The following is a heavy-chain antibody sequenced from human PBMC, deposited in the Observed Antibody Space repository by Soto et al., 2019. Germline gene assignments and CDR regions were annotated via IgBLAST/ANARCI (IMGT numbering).Heavy chain of an antibody. D-gene: IGHD2-2*02. CDR1: GFTFSSYV. Sequence: GGSLSLSWAASGFTFSSYVMHLVRQAPGKGLEWVAVIWYDGSNKYYADSVKGRFTISRDNSKSTLYLQMNSLRAEDTAVYYCARQVVVVPAAIWLMGYYYYYGMDVWGQGTTVTVSS. J-gene: IGHJ6*02. CDR2: IWYDGSNK. CDR3: ARQVVVVPAAIWLMGYYYYYGMDV. V-gene: IGHV3-33*01.